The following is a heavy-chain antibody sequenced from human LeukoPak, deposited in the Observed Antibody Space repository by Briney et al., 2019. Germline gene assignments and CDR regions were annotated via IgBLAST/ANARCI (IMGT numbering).Heavy chain of an antibody. J-gene: IGHJ4*02. Sequence: GESLKISCKGSGYSFTSYWISWVRQMPGKGLEWMGRIDPSDSYTNYSPSFQGHVTISADKSISTAYLQWSSLKASDTAMYYRARHVHYYGSGSYSFDYWGQGTLVTVSS. CDR1: GYSFTSYW. D-gene: IGHD3-10*01. CDR3: ARHVHYYGSGSYSFDY. V-gene: IGHV5-10-1*01. CDR2: IDPSDSYT.